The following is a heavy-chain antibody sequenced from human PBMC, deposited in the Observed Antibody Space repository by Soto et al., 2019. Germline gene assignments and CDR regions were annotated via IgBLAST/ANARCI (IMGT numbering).Heavy chain of an antibody. Sequence: GGSLRLSCAASGFTFSSYWMHWVRQAPGKGLVWVSRINSDGSSTSYADSVKGRFTISRDNAKNTLYLQMNSLRAEDTAVYYCAREIGQYSRNNGSDPWGQGTLVTVSS. J-gene: IGHJ5*02. V-gene: IGHV3-74*01. CDR3: AREIGQYSRNNGSDP. CDR1: GFTFSSYW. CDR2: INSDGSST. D-gene: IGHD6-6*01.